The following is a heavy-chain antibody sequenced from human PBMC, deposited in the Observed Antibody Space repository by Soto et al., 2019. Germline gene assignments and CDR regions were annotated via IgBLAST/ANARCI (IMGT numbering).Heavy chain of an antibody. V-gene: IGHV1-8*01. J-gene: IGHJ4*02. CDR1: GYTFTSYD. D-gene: IGHD3-22*01. Sequence: ASVKVSCKASGYTFTSYDINWVRQATGQGLEWMGWMNPNSGNTGYAQKFQGRVTMTRNTSISTAYMELSSVTAADTAVYYCAREAGDYYDSSGYYFDYWGQGTLVTVLL. CDR3: AREAGDYYDSSGYYFDY. CDR2: MNPNSGNT.